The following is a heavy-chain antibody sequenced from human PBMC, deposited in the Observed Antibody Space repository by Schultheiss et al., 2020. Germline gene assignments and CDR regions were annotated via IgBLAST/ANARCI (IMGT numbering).Heavy chain of an antibody. CDR2: INPSGGST. CDR3: ARDQGRGDGYNYPNDY. CDR1: GYTFTSYY. V-gene: IGHV1-46*01. Sequence: ASVKVSCKASGYTFTSYYMHWVRQAPGQGLEWMGIINPSGGSTSYAQKFQGRVTMTRDTSTSTVYMELSSLRSDDTAVYYCARDQGRGDGYNYPNDYWGQGTLVTV. D-gene: IGHD5-24*01. J-gene: IGHJ4*02.